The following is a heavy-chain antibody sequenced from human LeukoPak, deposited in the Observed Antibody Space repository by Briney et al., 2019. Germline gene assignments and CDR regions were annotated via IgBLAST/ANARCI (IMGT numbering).Heavy chain of an antibody. J-gene: IGHJ4*02. V-gene: IGHV3-7*01. CDR3: AREGLTIFGAVILDY. D-gene: IGHD3-3*01. CDR2: IKQDGSEK. CDR1: GFTFSSYW. Sequence: GGSLRLSCAASGFTFSSYWMSWVRQAPGKGLEWVANIKQDGSEKYYVDSVKGRFTISRDNAKNSLYLQMNSLRAEDTAVYYCAREGLTIFGAVILDYWGQGTLVTVSS.